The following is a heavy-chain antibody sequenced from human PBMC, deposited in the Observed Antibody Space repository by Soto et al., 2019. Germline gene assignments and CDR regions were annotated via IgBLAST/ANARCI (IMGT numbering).Heavy chain of an antibody. D-gene: IGHD6-6*01. CDR3: ARRREYSSSSVLDY. V-gene: IGHV4-34*01. CDR1: GGSFSGYY. Sequence: QVQLQQWGAGLLKPSETLSLTCAVYGGSFSGYYWSWIRQPPGKGLEWIGEINHSGSTNYNPSLKSRVTVSVDPSKNQFSLKLSSVTAADTAVYYCARRREYSSSSVLDYWGQGTLVTVSS. J-gene: IGHJ4*02. CDR2: INHSGST.